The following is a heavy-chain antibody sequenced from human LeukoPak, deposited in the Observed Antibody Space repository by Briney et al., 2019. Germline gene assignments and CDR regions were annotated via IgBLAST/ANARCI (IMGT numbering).Heavy chain of an antibody. Sequence: GGSLRLSCAASGSTFSTYDMNWVRQAPGKGLEWVSSISSSAHHIAYADSVKGRFTISRDNAKNALYLQVNSLRAEDTAVYYCARGIVPAAFDYWGQGTLVTVSS. V-gene: IGHV3-21*01. CDR2: ISSSAHHI. J-gene: IGHJ4*02. D-gene: IGHD2-2*01. CDR3: ARGIVPAAFDY. CDR1: GSTFSTYD.